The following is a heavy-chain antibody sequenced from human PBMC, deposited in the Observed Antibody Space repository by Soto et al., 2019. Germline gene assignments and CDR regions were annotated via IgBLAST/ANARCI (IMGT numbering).Heavy chain of an antibody. V-gene: IGHV1-69*01. J-gene: IGHJ4*02. D-gene: IGHD4-4*01. CDR1: GGTSSSYA. Sequence: QVQVVQSGAEVKKPGSSVRVSCKASGGTSSSYAITWMRQAPGQGLEWRGGIIPILDTTDYAQKFQGRVTFTADESTSTVYMELSSLTSEDTAVYYGASGGTTVNRRFDFWGQGTLVTVSS. CDR3: ASGGTTVNRRFDF. CDR2: IIPILDTT.